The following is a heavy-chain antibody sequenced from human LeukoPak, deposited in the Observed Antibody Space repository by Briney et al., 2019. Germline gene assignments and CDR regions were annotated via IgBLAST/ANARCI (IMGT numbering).Heavy chain of an antibody. D-gene: IGHD6-13*01. CDR3: ARIPATGIGRFDY. CDR1: GGSFSGYY. CDR2: IYYSGST. Sequence: SETLSLTCAVYGGSFSGYYWSWIRQPPGKGLEWIGYIYYSGSTNYNPSLKSRVTISVDTSKNQFSLKLSSVTAADTAVYYCARIPATGIGRFDYWGQGTLVTVSS. J-gene: IGHJ4*02. V-gene: IGHV4-59*08.